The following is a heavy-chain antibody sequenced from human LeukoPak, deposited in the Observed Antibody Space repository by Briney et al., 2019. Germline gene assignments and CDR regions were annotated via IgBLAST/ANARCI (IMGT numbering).Heavy chain of an antibody. J-gene: IGHJ4*02. CDR3: ARDWRHRDYGSGSLDY. Sequence: GGSLRLSCVACGFTFSGYEMNWVRQAPGKGLEWVSYISNSGSTMYYADSVKGRFTISRDNAKNSLYLQMNSLRAEDTAVYYCARDWRHRDYGSGSLDYWGQGALVTVSS. D-gene: IGHD3-10*01. CDR2: ISNSGSTM. V-gene: IGHV3-48*03. CDR1: GFTFSGYE.